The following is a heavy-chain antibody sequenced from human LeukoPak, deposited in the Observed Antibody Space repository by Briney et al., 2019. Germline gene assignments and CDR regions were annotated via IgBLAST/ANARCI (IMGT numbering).Heavy chain of an antibody. Sequence: GGSLRLSCTASGFTFGDYAMSWVRQAPGKGLEWVGFIRSKAYGGTTEYAASVKGRFTISRDDSKSIAYLQMNSLKTEDTAVYYCTRAAILMVYASFFDYWGQGTLVTVSS. CDR1: GFTFGDYA. CDR3: TRAAILMVYASFFDY. D-gene: IGHD2-8*01. V-gene: IGHV3-49*04. CDR2: IRSKAYGGTT. J-gene: IGHJ4*02.